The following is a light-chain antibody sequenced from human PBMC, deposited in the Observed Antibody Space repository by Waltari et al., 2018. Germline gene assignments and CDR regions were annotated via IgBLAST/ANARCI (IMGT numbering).Light chain of an antibody. V-gene: IGLV4-69*01. Sequence: QLVLTQSPSASASLGASVKLTCTLSSGHSSNIVAWHQQKPEKGPRYLMKVNSDGSHTKGDEIPDRFAVSSSGSERYLTISSLQSDDEADYYCQTGGHGTWVFGGGTKLTVV. J-gene: IGLJ3*02. CDR3: QTGGHGTWV. CDR2: VNSDGSH. CDR1: SGHSSNI.